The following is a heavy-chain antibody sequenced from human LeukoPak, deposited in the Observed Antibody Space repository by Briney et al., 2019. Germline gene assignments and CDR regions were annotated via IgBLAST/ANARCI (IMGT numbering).Heavy chain of an antibody. CDR2: INWNGGST. CDR1: GFTFDDYG. Sequence: GGSLGLSCAASGFTFDDYGMSWVRQAPGKGLEWVSGINWNGGSTGYADSVKGRFTISRDNAKNSLYLQMNSLRAEDTALYYCARLGSGSGYTHDAFDIWGQGTMVTVSS. J-gene: IGHJ3*02. V-gene: IGHV3-20*04. D-gene: IGHD3-22*01. CDR3: ARLGSGSGYTHDAFDI.